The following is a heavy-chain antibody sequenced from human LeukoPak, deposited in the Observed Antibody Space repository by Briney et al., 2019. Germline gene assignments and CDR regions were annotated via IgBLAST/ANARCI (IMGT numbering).Heavy chain of an antibody. D-gene: IGHD6-19*01. CDR3: ARSPQWLVMDY. J-gene: IGHJ4*02. V-gene: IGHV4-61*02. Sequence: PSETLSLTCTVSGGSISSGSYYWSWIRQPAGKGLEWIGRIYTSGSTNYNPSLKSRVTISVDTSKNQFSLKLSSVTAADTAVYYCARSPQWLVMDYWGQGTLVTVSS. CDR2: IYTSGST. CDR1: GGSISSGSYY.